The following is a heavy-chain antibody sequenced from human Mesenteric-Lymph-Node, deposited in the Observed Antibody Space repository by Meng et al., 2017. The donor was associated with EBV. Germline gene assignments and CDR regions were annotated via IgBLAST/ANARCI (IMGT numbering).Heavy chain of an antibody. CDR2: INHSGST. D-gene: IGHD3-10*01. Sequence: QVRSQQWWAGLVRPSDTLSLPCAVYGGSFSGYYWSWIRQPPGKGLEWIGEINHSGSTNYNPSLKSRVTISVDTSKNQFSLKLSSVTAADTAVYYCARFGAILRGFDYWGQGTLVTVSS. CDR3: ARFGAILRGFDY. V-gene: IGHV4-34*01. CDR1: GGSFSGYY. J-gene: IGHJ4*02.